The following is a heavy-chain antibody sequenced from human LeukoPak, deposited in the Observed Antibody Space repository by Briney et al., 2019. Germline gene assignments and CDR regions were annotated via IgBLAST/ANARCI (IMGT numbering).Heavy chain of an antibody. Sequence: ASVKVSCKASGYAFTGYGISWVRQAPGQGLEWMGWISAYSGNTNYAQKLQGRVTMTTDTSTSTACMELRGLRSDDTAVYYCARDFLGSWYDFGRWFDPWGQGTLVTVSS. CDR2: ISAYSGNT. V-gene: IGHV1-18*01. J-gene: IGHJ5*02. D-gene: IGHD3-3*01. CDR1: GYAFTGYG. CDR3: ARDFLGSWYDFGRWFDP.